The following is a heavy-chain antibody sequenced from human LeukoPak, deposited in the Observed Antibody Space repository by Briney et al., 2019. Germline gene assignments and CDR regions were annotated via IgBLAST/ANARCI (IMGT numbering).Heavy chain of an antibody. V-gene: IGHV3-7*01. D-gene: IGHD2-2*01. Sequence: GGSLRLSCAASGFTFSSYWMSWVRQAPGKGLEWVANIKQDGSEKYYVDSVKGRFTISRDNAKNSLYLQMNSLRAEDTAVYYRAREGIVVVPAAIPFDYWGQGTLVTVSS. J-gene: IGHJ4*02. CDR2: IKQDGSEK. CDR1: GFTFSSYW. CDR3: AREGIVVVPAAIPFDY.